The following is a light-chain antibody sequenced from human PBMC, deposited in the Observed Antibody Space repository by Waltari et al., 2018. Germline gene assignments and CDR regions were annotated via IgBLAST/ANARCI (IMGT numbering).Light chain of an antibody. CDR3: QHYGTSLMYA. CDR1: QTVRGDF. V-gene: IGKV3-20*01. Sequence: ETVLTQSPGTLSLSPGDRATLSCRASQTVRGDFLAWYQQRRSQPPRLLIYSASKRAPGIPERFSGSGSGTDFTLTISGLEPEDFAVYYCQHYGTSLMYAFGQGTKLEIK. J-gene: IGKJ2*01. CDR2: SAS.